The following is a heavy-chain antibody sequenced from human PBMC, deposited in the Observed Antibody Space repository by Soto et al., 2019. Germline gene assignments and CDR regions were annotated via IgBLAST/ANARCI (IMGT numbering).Heavy chain of an antibody. CDR2: ISSSSSDI. V-gene: IGHV3-21*01. J-gene: IGHJ6*02. CDR1: GFTFRSYT. Sequence: PVGSLRLSCAASGFTFRSYTMDWVRQAPGKWLEWVSSISSSSSDIYYADSVKGRFTVSRDNAKNSLYLQMNSLRAEDTAVYYCASLVAAPSSFSSYYYSMDVWGQGTTVTVSS. CDR3: ASLVAAPSSFSSYYYSMDV. D-gene: IGHD6-6*01.